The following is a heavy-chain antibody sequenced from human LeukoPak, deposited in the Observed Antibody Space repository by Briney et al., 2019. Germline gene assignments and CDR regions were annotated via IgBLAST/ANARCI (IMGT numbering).Heavy chain of an antibody. J-gene: IGHJ4*02. Sequence: SETLSLTCAVSGGSISSGGYSWSWIRQPPGKGLEWIGYIYHSGSTNYNPSLKSRVTISVDTSKNQFSLKLSSVTAADTAVYYCASTYGSGSYGVDYWGQGTLVTVSS. V-gene: IGHV4-30-2*02. D-gene: IGHD3-10*01. CDR3: ASTYGSGSYGVDY. CDR2: IYHSGST. CDR1: GGSISSGGYS.